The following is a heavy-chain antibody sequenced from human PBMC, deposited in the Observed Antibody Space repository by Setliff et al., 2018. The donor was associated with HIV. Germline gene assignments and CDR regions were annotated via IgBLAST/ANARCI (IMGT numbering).Heavy chain of an antibody. CDR1: GGSIISGSNY. J-gene: IGHJ4*02. V-gene: IGHV4-61*10. Sequence: SETLSLTCTVSGGSIISGSNYWSWIRQPAGKGLEWIGRIYYSGSTNYNPSLKSRVTMSVDTSKSQFSLRLESMTAADTAIYYCARVSTAVTAAPLDYWSQGTLVTVSS. CDR2: IYYSGST. D-gene: IGHD4-17*01. CDR3: ARVSTAVTAAPLDY.